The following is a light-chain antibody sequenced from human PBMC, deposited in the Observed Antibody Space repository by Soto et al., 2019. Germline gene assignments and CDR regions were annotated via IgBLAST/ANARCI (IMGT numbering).Light chain of an antibody. CDR1: QSVSSN. CDR3: QQYSNWPSRS. CDR2: GAS. Sequence: EIVMTQSPATLSVSPGERATLSCRASQSVSSNLAWYQQKPGQAPRLLIYGASTRATGIPARFSGSGSGTEFTLTISSLQAEDFAVYYCQQYSNWPSRSFGQGTKVEIK. J-gene: IGKJ1*01. V-gene: IGKV3-15*01.